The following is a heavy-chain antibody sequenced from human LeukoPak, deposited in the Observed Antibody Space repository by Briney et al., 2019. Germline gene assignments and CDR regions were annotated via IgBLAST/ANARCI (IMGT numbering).Heavy chain of an antibody. D-gene: IGHD1-26*01. J-gene: IGHJ6*03. CDR1: GYSTGSDFY. CDR2: VSHNTGA. V-gene: IGHV4-38-2*02. Sequence: TASETLSLTCAVSGYSTGSDFYWGWIRQTPGKGLEWIGSVSHNTGASYNPSFKSRVTISLDTSKNHFSLTLTSVTAADTAVYFCAREPGWGHNYYYMDVWGKGTTVAVSS. CDR3: AREPGWGHNYYYMDV.